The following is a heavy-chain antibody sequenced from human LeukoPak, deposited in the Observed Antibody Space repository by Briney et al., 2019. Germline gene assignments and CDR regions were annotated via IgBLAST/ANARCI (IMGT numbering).Heavy chain of an antibody. Sequence: GGSLRLSCAVSGFTFSGFWMSWSRQAPGKGLEWVASINSDGSEGYYADVVKGRFTISRDNAKNSLYLQMNSLRAEDTAVYYCAREAEGATGNFDYWGQGTLVTVSS. CDR1: GFTFSGFW. CDR2: INSDGSEG. V-gene: IGHV3-7*01. D-gene: IGHD1-26*01. J-gene: IGHJ4*02. CDR3: AREAEGATGNFDY.